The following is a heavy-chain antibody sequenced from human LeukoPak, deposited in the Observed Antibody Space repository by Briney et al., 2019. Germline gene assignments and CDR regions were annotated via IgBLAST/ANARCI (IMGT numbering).Heavy chain of an antibody. CDR2: IIPLFGTA. J-gene: IGHJ4*02. D-gene: IGHD1-26*01. CDR3: ARDKVGDPGAFDY. V-gene: IGHV1-69*01. CDR1: GGTFSSYA. Sequence: SVKVSCKASGGTFSSYAISWVRQAPGQGLEWMGGIIPLFGTADYIQKFQGRVTITADESTNTAYVELSSLRSEDTAVYYCARDKVGDPGAFDYWGQGTLVTVSS.